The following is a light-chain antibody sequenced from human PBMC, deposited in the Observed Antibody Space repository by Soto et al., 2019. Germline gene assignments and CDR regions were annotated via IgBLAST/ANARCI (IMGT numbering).Light chain of an antibody. J-gene: IGKJ4*01. CDR3: MQNTQFPFT. CDR2: RVS. Sequence: EIVMTQSPLSSAVTLGQPASISCGSSQSLVHSDGNTYLSWLHVGPGQSPRPLIYRVSDRFPGVPDRFIGSGAETNFTLKISRVEAEDVGTYYCMQNTQFPFTFGGGTKVEI. CDR1: QSLVHSDGNTY. V-gene: IGKV2-24*01.